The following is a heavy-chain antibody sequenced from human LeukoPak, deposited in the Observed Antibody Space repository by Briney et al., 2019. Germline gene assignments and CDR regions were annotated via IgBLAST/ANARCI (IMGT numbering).Heavy chain of an antibody. J-gene: IGHJ4*02. CDR3: AKAGGDYGLLFDY. CDR2: INDDETST. V-gene: IGHV3-74*01. Sequence: GGSLRLSCAASGFSFSSSWMHWVRQGPGTGLEWVSRINDDETSTTYADSVKGRFTISRDNSKNTLYLQMNSLRAEDTAVYYCAKAGGDYGLLFDYWGQGTLVTVSS. CDR1: GFSFSSSW. D-gene: IGHD4-17*01.